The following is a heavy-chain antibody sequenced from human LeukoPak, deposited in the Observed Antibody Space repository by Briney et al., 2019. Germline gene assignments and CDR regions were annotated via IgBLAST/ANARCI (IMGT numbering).Heavy chain of an antibody. CDR1: GFTFSRYA. D-gene: IGHD1-26*01. CDR3: VKDVGGSYAFDY. J-gene: IGHJ4*02. Sequence: GGSLRLSCSASGFTFSRYAMHWVRQAPGKGREYVSGINDNGGRTNYGDSVKGRFSISRDNSKNTLHLQMSTLRAEDTALYYCVKDVGGSYAFDYWGQGTLVTVAS. V-gene: IGHV3-64D*09. CDR2: INDNGGRT.